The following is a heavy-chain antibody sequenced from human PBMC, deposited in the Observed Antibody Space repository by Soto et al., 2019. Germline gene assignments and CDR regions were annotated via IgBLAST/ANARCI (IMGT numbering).Heavy chain of an antibody. CDR3: VRELGLAY. CDR1: GFTLSNYW. CDR2: INKDGSQR. J-gene: IGHJ4*02. D-gene: IGHD7-27*01. Sequence: GGSLRLSCAASGFTLSNYWMTWVRQAPGKGLEWVANINKDGSQRNYVDSVKGRFTIARDNGQNSLSLQMNSLRVEDTAVYYCVRELGLAYWGQGALVTVSS. V-gene: IGHV3-7*03.